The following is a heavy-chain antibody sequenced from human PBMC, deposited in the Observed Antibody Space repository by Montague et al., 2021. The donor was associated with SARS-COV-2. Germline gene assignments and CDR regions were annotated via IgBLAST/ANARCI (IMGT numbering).Heavy chain of an antibody. Sequence: SLRLSCAASGFTFSSYAMSWVRQASGKGLEWVSVIYSGGSSTYYADSVKGRFTISRDNSKNTLYLQMNSLRAEDTAVYYCAKSRGIRYDSSGYCYPLDYWGQGTLVTVSS. CDR1: GFTFSSYA. D-gene: IGHD3-22*01. V-gene: IGHV3-23*03. CDR2: IYSGGSST. J-gene: IGHJ4*02. CDR3: AKSRGIRYDSSGYCYPLDY.